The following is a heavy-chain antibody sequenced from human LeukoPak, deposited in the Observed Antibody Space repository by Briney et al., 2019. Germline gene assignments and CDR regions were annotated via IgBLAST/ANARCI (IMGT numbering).Heavy chain of an antibody. CDR2: ISSSGSTI. CDR1: GFTFSDYY. D-gene: IGHD4-17*01. Sequence: GGSLRLSCAASGFTFSDYYMSWIRQTPGKGLEWVSYISSSGSTIYYADSVKGRFTSSRDNAKNSLYLQMNSLRAEDTAVYYCARDLFARNLGYGDYGYWGQGTLVTVSS. J-gene: IGHJ4*02. CDR3: ARDLFARNLGYGDYGY. V-gene: IGHV3-11*04.